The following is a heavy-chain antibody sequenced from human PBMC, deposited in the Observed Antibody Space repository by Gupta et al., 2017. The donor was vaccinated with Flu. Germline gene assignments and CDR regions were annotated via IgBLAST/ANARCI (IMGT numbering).Heavy chain of an antibody. Sequence: EAQLVESGGGLVQPGGSLRLSCAAPGFTLSDHYMNWVRQAPGKGLEWVGRTRNKANSYTTEYAASVKDRFTISRDDSKNSVFLQMNSLETGDTAVYYCAREGAAPGPDFAYWGQGTLVTVSS. D-gene: IGHD6-6*01. J-gene: IGHJ4*02. CDR3: AREGAAPGPDFAY. CDR1: GFTLSDHY. CDR2: TRNKANSYTT. V-gene: IGHV3-72*01.